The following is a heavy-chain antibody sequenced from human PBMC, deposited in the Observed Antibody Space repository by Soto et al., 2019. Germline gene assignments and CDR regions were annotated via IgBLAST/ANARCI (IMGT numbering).Heavy chain of an antibody. V-gene: IGHV3-23*01. D-gene: IGHD3-3*01. Sequence: EVQLLESGGGLVQPGGSLRLSCAASGFTFSSYAMSWVRQAPGKGLEWVSAISGSGCSTYYADSVKGRFTISRDNSKNALYLQMNSLRAEDTAVYYCAKIGVVIIPVYYFDYWGQGTLVTVSS. CDR3: AKIGVVIIPVYYFDY. J-gene: IGHJ4*02. CDR2: ISGSGCST. CDR1: GFTFSSYA.